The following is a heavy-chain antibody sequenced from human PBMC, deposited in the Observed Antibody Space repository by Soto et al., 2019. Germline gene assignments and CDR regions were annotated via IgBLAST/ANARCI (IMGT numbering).Heavy chain of an antibody. CDR1: GYTFTIYD. D-gene: IGHD6-19*01. V-gene: IGHV1-8*01. CDR3: ARKGLSSSGWYTWFDP. J-gene: IGHJ5*02. CDR2: MSPNSGNT. Sequence: ASVKVSCKASGYTFTIYDINCVLQSTLLGLEWMGWMSPNSGNTGYAQKFQGRVTMTWSTSISTAYMELSSLRSEDTAVYYCARKGLSSSGWYTWFDPWGQGTLVTVSS.